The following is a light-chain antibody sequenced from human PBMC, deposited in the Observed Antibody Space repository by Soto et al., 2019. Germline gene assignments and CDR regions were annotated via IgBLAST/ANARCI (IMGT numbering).Light chain of an antibody. CDR2: EVS. V-gene: IGLV2-14*01. CDR3: SSYTSSNTYVL. Sequence: QSALTQPASVSGSPGQSITISCTGSSSDVGGYNYVSWYQQHPGKAPKLMISEVSNRPSGVSNRFSGSKSGNTASLTISGLQAEDQAIYYCSSYTSSNTYVLFGGGTQLTVL. J-gene: IGLJ2*01. CDR1: SSDVGGYNY.